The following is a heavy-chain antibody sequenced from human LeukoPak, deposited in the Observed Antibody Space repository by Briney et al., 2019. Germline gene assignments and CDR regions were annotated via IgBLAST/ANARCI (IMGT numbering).Heavy chain of an antibody. CDR3: ARGVDTAMGRYYYYYGMDV. J-gene: IGHJ6*02. Sequence: GGSLRLSCAASGFTFSSYSMNWVRQAPGKGLEWVSYISSSSSTIYYADSVKGRFTISRDNAKNSLYLQMNSLRAEDTAVYYCARGVDTAMGRYYYYYGMDVWGQGTTVTVSS. CDR2: ISSSSSTI. V-gene: IGHV3-48*01. D-gene: IGHD5-18*01. CDR1: GFTFSSYS.